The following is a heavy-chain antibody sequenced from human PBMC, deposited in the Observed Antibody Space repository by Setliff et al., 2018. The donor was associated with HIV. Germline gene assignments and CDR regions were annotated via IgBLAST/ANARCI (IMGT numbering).Heavy chain of an antibody. Sequence: ASVKVSCKASGGTFSSYAMHWVRQAPGQRLEWMGWINAGNGNTEYSQKFQGRVTITRDTSASTAYMELSRLRSDDTAVYYCASKVYCTNGVCLDAFDIWGQGTMVTVSS. J-gene: IGHJ3*02. CDR2: INAGNGNT. CDR1: GGTFSSYA. CDR3: ASKVYCTNGVCLDAFDI. V-gene: IGHV1-3*01. D-gene: IGHD2-8*01.